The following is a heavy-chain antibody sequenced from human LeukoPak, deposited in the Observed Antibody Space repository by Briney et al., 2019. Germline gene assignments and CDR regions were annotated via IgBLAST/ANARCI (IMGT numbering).Heavy chain of an antibody. V-gene: IGHV4-59*11. J-gene: IGHJ3*02. CDR1: GASITQHY. D-gene: IGHD3-16*01. Sequence: SETLSLTCTVSGASITQHYWSWIRQPPGKGLEYIGYFYYDGSTNYTSSVRSRVTILVDTSKNKFTLNLRCVSAADTAKYYCTRGITGHYRSLGGFAFDIWGQGTMVAVSS. CDR3: TRGITGHYRSLGGFAFDI. CDR2: FYYDGST.